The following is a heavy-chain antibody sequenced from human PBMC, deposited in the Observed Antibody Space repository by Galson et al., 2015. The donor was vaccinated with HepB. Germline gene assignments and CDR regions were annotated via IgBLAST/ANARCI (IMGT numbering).Heavy chain of an antibody. V-gene: IGHV3-21*01. D-gene: IGHD3-22*01. CDR2: ISSGSYYK. CDR1: AFTFSSDS. CDR3: ARVHTSDGQVFGMDA. Sequence: SLRLSCAASAFTFSSDSMNWVRQAPGKGLEWVSSISSGSYYKYYADSVKGRFTISRDKAKSSLYLQMNSLRAEDTAVYYCARVHTSDGQVFGMDAWGQGTTVTVS. J-gene: IGHJ6*02.